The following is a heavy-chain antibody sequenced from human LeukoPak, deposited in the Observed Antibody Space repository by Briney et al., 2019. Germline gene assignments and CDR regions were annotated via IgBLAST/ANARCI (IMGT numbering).Heavy chain of an antibody. V-gene: IGHV1-8*01. J-gene: IGHJ4*02. D-gene: IGHD3-10*01. CDR1: GYTFTVYD. Sequence: ASVTVSFTASGYTFTVYDINWVRQAHGQGIEWMAYMNPYSGDTGSSQTFQGRVTFTRDTSISTAYMEVSSLGPEDTAVYYCARGPPHYGSGYWGRGTLVTVSS. CDR2: MNPYSGDT. CDR3: ARGPPHYGSGY.